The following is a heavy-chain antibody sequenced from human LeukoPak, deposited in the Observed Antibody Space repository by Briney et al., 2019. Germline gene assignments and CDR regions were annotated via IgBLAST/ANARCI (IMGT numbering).Heavy chain of an antibody. CDR2: IYTSGST. CDR3: ARGSLDDYGGNSARYNWFDA. CDR1: GGSISSYY. Sequence: SETLSLTCTVSGGSISSYYWTWIRQPAGKGLEWIGRIYTSGSTNYNPSLKSRVTMPVDTSKNQFTLRLSSVTAADTAVYYCARGSLDDYGGNSARYNWFDAWGQGILVTVSS. J-gene: IGHJ5*02. D-gene: IGHD4-23*01. V-gene: IGHV4-4*07.